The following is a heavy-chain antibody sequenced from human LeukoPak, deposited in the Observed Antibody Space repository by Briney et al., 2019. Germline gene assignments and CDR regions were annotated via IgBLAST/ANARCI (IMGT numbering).Heavy chain of an antibody. D-gene: IGHD3-10*01. Sequence: SVKVSCKASGGTFSSYAISWVRQAPGQGLEWMGGIIPIFGTANYAQKFQGRVTITADESTSTAYMELSSLRSEDTAVYYCARSPAFGFYYYGMDVWGQGTTVTVSS. CDR1: GGTFSSYA. CDR2: IIPIFGTA. V-gene: IGHV1-69*13. CDR3: ARSPAFGFYYYGMDV. J-gene: IGHJ6*02.